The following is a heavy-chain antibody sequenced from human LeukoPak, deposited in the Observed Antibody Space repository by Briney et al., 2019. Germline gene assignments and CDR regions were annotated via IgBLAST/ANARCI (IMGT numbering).Heavy chain of an antibody. CDR1: GGTFSSYA. V-gene: IGHV1-69*13. D-gene: IGHD6-13*01. J-gene: IGHJ5*02. CDR2: IIPIFGTA. CDR3: ATSARYTTTWSNWFDP. Sequence: SVKVSCKASGGTFSSYAISWVRQAPGQGLEWMGGIIPIFGTANYAQKFQGRVTITADESTSTAYMELSSLRSEDTAVYYCATSARYTTTWSNWFDPWGQGTLVTVSS.